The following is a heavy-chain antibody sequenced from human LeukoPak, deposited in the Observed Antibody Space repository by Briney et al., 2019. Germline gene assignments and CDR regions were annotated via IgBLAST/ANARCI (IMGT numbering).Heavy chain of an antibody. CDR2: IYYSGST. CDR3: ARDGGGVVITDYYFDY. V-gene: IGHV4-39*07. J-gene: IGHJ4*02. CDR1: GGSISSSSYY. Sequence: SETLSLTCTVSGGSISSSSYYWGWIRQPPGKGLEWIGSIYYSGSTYYNPSLKSRVTISVDTSKNQFSLKLSSVTAADTAVYYCARDGGGVVITDYYFDYWGQGTLVTVSS. D-gene: IGHD3-3*01.